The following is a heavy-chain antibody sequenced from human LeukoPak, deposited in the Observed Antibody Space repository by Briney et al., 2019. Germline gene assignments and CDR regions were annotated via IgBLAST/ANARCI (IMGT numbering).Heavy chain of an antibody. Sequence: GGSLRLSCAASGFTFSSYWMSWVRQAPGKGLEWVSSISSSSSYIYYADSVKGRFTISRDNAKNSLYLQMNSLRAEDTAVYYCARGDAYSSSFDYWGQGTLVTVSS. J-gene: IGHJ4*02. CDR1: GFTFSSYW. V-gene: IGHV3-21*01. CDR2: ISSSSSYI. D-gene: IGHD6-13*01. CDR3: ARGDAYSSSFDY.